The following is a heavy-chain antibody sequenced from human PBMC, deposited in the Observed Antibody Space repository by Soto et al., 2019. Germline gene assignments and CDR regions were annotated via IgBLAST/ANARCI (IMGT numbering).Heavy chain of an antibody. J-gene: IGHJ6*02. D-gene: IGHD6-19*01. CDR3: ARVDSSGWYVDYYYGMDV. V-gene: IGHV4-34*01. Sequence: PSETLSLTCAVYGGSFSGYYWSWIRQPPGKGLEWIGEINHSGSTNYNPSLKSRVTISVDTSKNQFSLKLSSVTAADTAVYYCARVDSSGWYVDYYYGMDVWGQGTTVTVSS. CDR2: INHSGST. CDR1: GGSFSGYY.